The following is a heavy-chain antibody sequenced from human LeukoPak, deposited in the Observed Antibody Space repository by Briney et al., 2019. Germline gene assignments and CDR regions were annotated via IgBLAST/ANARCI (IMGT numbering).Heavy chain of an antibody. CDR1: GFIFRNYA. Sequence: QPGASLRLSCAASGFIFRNYAMSWVRQAPGKGLEWVSAITGSGDTTYYADSVKGRFTLSRDNSKNTLYVEMNTLRAEDTAVYYCAKWGDYDILTGYYVSDFWGQGTLVTVSS. CDR2: ITGSGDTT. J-gene: IGHJ4*02. V-gene: IGHV3-23*01. D-gene: IGHD3-9*01. CDR3: AKWGDYDILTGYYVSDF.